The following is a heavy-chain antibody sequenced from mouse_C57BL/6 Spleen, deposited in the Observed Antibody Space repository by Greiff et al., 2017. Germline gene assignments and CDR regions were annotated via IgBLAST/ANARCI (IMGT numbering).Heavy chain of an antibody. CDR2: IDPETGGT. V-gene: IGHV1-15*01. CDR1: GYTFTDYE. CDR3: TRSTTVVAVYWYFDV. Sequence: QVQLKQSGAELVRPGASVTLSCKASGYTFTDYEMHWVKQTPVHGLEWIGAIDPETGGTAYNQKFKGKAILTADKSSSTAYMELRSLTSEDSAVYYCTRSTTVVAVYWYFDVWGTGTTVTVSS. D-gene: IGHD1-1*01. J-gene: IGHJ1*03.